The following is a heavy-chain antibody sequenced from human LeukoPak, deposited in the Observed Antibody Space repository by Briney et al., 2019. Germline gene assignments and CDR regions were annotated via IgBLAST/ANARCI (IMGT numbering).Heavy chain of an antibody. J-gene: IGHJ4*02. Sequence: PGGSLRLSCAASGFTFSSYAMSWVRQAPGKGLEWVSAISCSCGSTYYADPVKGRFPISRDNSKNTLYLQMNSLRAEDKGVYYCAKEGPYSSSWYRGYFDYWGQGTLVTVSS. V-gene: IGHV3-23*01. D-gene: IGHD6-13*01. CDR3: AKEGPYSSSWYRGYFDY. CDR2: ISCSCGST. CDR1: GFTFSSYA.